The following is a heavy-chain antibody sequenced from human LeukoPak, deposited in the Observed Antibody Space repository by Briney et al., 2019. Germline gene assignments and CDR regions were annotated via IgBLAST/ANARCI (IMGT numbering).Heavy chain of an antibody. J-gene: IGHJ4*02. D-gene: IGHD2-15*01. CDR2: MSGRGVST. V-gene: IGHV3-23*01. Sequence: GGSLRLSCAASGFTFTNYAMSWVRQAPGKGLEWVSGMSGRGVSTYYADSVKGRFTISSDNSKNTLYLQMNSLRAEDTAIYYCAKDCNGGNCYIDYWGQGTLVAVAS. CDR3: AKDCNGGNCYIDY. CDR1: GFTFTNYA.